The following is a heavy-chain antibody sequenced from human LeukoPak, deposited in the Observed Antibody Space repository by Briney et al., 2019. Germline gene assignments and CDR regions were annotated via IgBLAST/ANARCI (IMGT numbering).Heavy chain of an antibody. J-gene: IGHJ5*02. CDR2: ISSSSSYI. D-gene: IGHD2-15*01. Sequence: GGSLRLSCAASGFTFSSYSMNWVRQAPGKGLERVSSISSSSSYIYYADSVKGRFTISRDNAKNSLYLQMNSLRAEDTAVYYCASYCSGGRCYDWFDPWGQGTLVTVSS. CDR1: GFTFSSYS. V-gene: IGHV3-21*01. CDR3: ASYCSGGRCYDWFDP.